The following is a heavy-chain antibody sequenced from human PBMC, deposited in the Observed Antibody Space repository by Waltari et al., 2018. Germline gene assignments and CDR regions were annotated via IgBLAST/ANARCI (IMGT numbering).Heavy chain of an antibody. V-gene: IGHV3-66*02. J-gene: IGHJ4*02. CDR2: IYSGGAT. CDR3: ARATATGATPKY. D-gene: IGHD1-26*01. Sequence: EVQLVESGGGLVQPGGSLRLSCAASGFTVSNDYVTWVRQAPGKGLEWVSIIYSGGATYYADSVKDRFTISRDNSRNTVDLQLNSLRLEDSAIYYCARATATGATPKYWGQGTLVTVSS. CDR1: GFTVSNDY.